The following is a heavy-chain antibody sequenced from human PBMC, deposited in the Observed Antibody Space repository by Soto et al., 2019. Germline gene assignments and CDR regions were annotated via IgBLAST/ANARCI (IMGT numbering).Heavy chain of an antibody. CDR2: IYYSGST. D-gene: IGHD6-6*01. CDR3: ARRKKRGYSSSSYYYYGMDV. Sequence: QLQLQESGPGLVKPSETLSLTCTVSGGSISSSSYYWGWIRQPPGKGLEWIGSIYYSGSTYYNPSLKSRVTISVDTSKNQFSLKLSSVTAADTAVYYCARRKKRGYSSSSYYYYGMDVW. V-gene: IGHV4-39*01. CDR1: GGSISSSSYY. J-gene: IGHJ6*01.